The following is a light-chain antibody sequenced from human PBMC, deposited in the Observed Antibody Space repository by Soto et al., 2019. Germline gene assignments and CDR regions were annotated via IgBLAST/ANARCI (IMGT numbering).Light chain of an antibody. Sequence: DIQMTQSPSSLSASVGDRVTIACRATQSISSYLNWYQQKPGKAPKILIYDGSSLQSGVPSRFSGSGSGTEFTLVISSLQPDDFATYYCQQYNSYSVTFGQGTKVDIK. CDR1: QSISSY. CDR3: QQYNSYSVT. J-gene: IGKJ1*01. CDR2: DGS. V-gene: IGKV1-5*01.